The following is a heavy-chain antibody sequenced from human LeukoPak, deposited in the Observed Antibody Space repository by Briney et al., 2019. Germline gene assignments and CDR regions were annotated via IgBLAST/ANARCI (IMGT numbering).Heavy chain of an antibody. CDR3: ARDSMYSSSYYYYYMDV. CDR2: ISSSGSTI. Sequence: GGSLRLSCAPSGFTFSDYYMSWIRQAPGKGLEWVSYISSSGSTIYYADSVKGRFTISRDNAKNSLYLQMNSLRAEDTAVYYCARDSMYSSSYYYYYMDVWGKGTTVTVSS. J-gene: IGHJ6*03. V-gene: IGHV3-11*01. D-gene: IGHD6-6*01. CDR1: GFTFSDYY.